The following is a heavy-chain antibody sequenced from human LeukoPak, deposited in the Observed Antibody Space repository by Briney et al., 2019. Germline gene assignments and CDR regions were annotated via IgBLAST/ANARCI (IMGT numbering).Heavy chain of an antibody. V-gene: IGHV1-46*01. J-gene: IGHJ4*02. Sequence: ASVKGSCKASGYTFTSHYMHWVRQAPGQGVEWMGRINPSGGSTHYAHKFQGRVTMTRDTSTSTVYMEMSSLRSEDTAMYYCARDWGELVGATHLLNYWGQGTLVTVSA. D-gene: IGHD1-26*01. CDR1: GYTFTSHY. CDR3: ARDWGELVGATHLLNY. CDR2: INPSGGST.